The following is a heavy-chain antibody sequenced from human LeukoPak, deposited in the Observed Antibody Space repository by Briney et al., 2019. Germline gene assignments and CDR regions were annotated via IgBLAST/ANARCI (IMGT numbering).Heavy chain of an antibody. D-gene: IGHD3-3*01. CDR1: GGTFSSYA. CDR3: ARDRGYYDFWSGYYPRKFDP. Sequence: GASXXXSCKASGGTFSSYAISWVRQAPGQGLEWMGGIIPIFGTANYAQKFQGRVTITEDEYTSKAYMELSSLRSEDTAVYYCARDRGYYDFWSGYYPRKFDPWGQGTLVTVSS. J-gene: IGHJ5*02. V-gene: IGHV1-69*01. CDR2: IIPIFGTA.